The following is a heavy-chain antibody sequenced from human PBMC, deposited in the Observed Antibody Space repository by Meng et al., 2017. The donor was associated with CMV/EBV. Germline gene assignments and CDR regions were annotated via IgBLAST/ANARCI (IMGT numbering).Heavy chain of an antibody. CDR2: IYHSGST. CDR1: GYSISSGYY. Sequence: SETLSLTCTVSGYSISSGYYWGRIRQPPGKGLEWIGSIYHSGSTYYNPSLKSRVTISVDTSKNQFSLKLSSVTAADTAVYYCAIEYYYGSGSQFDYWGQGTLVTVSS. D-gene: IGHD3-10*01. J-gene: IGHJ4*02. V-gene: IGHV4-38-2*02. CDR3: AIEYYYGSGSQFDY.